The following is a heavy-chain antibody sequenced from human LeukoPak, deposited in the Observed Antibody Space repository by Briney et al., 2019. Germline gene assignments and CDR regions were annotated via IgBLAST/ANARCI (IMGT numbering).Heavy chain of an antibody. V-gene: IGHV4-31*03. Sequence: SETLPLTCTVSGGSISRGGYYWSWIRQHPGKGLEWIGYIYDSGSTYYSPSLKSRVTISADTSKNQFSLRLSSVTAADTAVYYCARDLDGTNHFDFWGQGTLVTVSS. CDR1: GGSISRGGYY. CDR3: ARDLDGTNHFDF. CDR2: IYDSGST. D-gene: IGHD2-8*01. J-gene: IGHJ4*02.